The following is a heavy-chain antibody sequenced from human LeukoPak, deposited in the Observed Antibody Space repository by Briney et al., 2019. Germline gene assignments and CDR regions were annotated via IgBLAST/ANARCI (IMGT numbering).Heavy chain of an antibody. Sequence: SVKVSCKASGFTFTSSAMQWVRQPRGQRLEWIGWIVVGSGNTNYAQKFQERVTITRDMSTSTAYMELSSLRSEDTAVYYCAAGLYDFWSGYLEGFDYWGQGTLVTVSS. D-gene: IGHD3-3*01. J-gene: IGHJ4*02. CDR1: GFTFTSSA. CDR3: AAGLYDFWSGYLEGFDY. V-gene: IGHV1-58*02. CDR2: IVVGSGNT.